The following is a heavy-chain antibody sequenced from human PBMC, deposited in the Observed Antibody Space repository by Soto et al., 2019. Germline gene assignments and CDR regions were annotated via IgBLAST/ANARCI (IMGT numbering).Heavy chain of an antibody. Sequence: QVQLQESGPGLVKPSQTLSLTCTVSGGSISSGGYYWSWIRQHPGKGLEWIGYIYYSGSTYYNPWLKSPVTISVDTSKNQFSLKLSSVTAADTAVYYCARDVSGYNNYYYYMDVWGKGTTVTVSS. CDR2: IYYSGST. J-gene: IGHJ6*03. CDR3: ARDVSGYNNYYYYMDV. D-gene: IGHD5-12*01. V-gene: IGHV4-31*01. CDR1: GGSISSGGYY.